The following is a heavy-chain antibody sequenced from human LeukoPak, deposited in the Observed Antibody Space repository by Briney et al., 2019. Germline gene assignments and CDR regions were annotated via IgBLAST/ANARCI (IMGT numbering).Heavy chain of an antibody. D-gene: IGHD6-13*01. CDR2: IYSRGST. CDR3: ARLINKPIAATGTGPLDH. Sequence: SETLSLTCTVSGDSISSYSWSWIRQPAGKGLEWIGRIYSRGSTKYNPSLKSRVTMSLDTSKKQFSLKLRSVTAADTAVYYCARLINKPIAATGTGPLDHWGQGTLVTVSS. J-gene: IGHJ4*02. V-gene: IGHV4-4*07. CDR1: GDSISSYS.